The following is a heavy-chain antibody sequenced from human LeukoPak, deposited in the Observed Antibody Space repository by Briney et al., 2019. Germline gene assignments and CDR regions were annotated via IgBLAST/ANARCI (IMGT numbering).Heavy chain of an antibody. J-gene: IGHJ4*02. V-gene: IGHV1-2*02. D-gene: IGHD6-19*01. CDR1: GYTFTGYY. Sequence: ASVKVSCKASGYTFTGYYMHWVRQAPGQGLEWMGWINPNSGGTNYAQKFQGRVTMTRDTSISTAYMELSRLRSDDTAVYYCARASRREVAATLLQYWGQGTLVTVSS. CDR3: ARASRREVAATLLQY. CDR2: INPNSGGT.